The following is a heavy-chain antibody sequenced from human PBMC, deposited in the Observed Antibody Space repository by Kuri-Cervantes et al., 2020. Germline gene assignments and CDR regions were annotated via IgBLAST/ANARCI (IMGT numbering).Heavy chain of an antibody. CDR2: IKCDGSEK. J-gene: IGHJ4*02. V-gene: IGHV3-52*01. Sequence: GESLKISCAASGFTFSSSWMHWVCQAPEKGLEWVADIKCDGSEKYYVDSVKGRLTISRDNAKNSLYLQVNSLRAEDMTVYYCVRGSGYSSGWYPRTHDYWGQGTLVTVSS. D-gene: IGHD6-19*01. CDR1: GFTFSSSW. CDR3: VRGSGYSSGWYPRTHDY.